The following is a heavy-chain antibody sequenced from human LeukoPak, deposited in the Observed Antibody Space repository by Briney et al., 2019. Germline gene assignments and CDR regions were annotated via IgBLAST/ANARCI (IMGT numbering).Heavy chain of an antibody. CDR1: GGSFSGYY. CDR2: LNHSGST. Sequence: PSETLSFTCAGYGGSFSGYYWSWMRQPPGKGLEGIGELNHSGSTNYNPSLKSRLTISVDTSKNQFSLKLSSVTAADTAVYYCARGSLTGDAFDIWGQGTVVTASS. J-gene: IGHJ3*02. V-gene: IGHV4-34*01. D-gene: IGHD3-16*02. CDR3: ARGSLTGDAFDI.